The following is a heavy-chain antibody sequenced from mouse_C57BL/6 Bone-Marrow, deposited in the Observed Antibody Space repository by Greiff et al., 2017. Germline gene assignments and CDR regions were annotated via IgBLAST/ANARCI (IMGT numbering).Heavy chain of an antibody. D-gene: IGHD1-1*01. V-gene: IGHV1-42*01. CDR1: GYSFTGYY. Sequence: VQLQQSGPELVKPGASVKISCKASGYSFTGYYMNWVKQSPEKSLEWIGEINPSTGGTTYNQKFKAKATLTVDKSSSTAYMLLKSLTSEDSAVYDCARRDFDGLYCGSSDVGYWGQSTTLTGSS. J-gene: IGHJ2*01. CDR2: INPSTGGT. CDR3: ARRDFDGLYCGSSDVGY.